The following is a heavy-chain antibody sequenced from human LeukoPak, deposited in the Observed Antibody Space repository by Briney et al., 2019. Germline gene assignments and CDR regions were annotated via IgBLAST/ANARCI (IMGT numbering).Heavy chain of an antibody. D-gene: IGHD4-23*01. Sequence: GRSLRLSCAASGFTFSSYAMHWVRQAPGKGLGWVAVISYDGSNKYYADSVKGRFTISRDNSKNTLYLQMNSLRAEDTAVYYCARDMSPYGGNRYYYYYGMDVWGQGTTVTVSS. J-gene: IGHJ6*02. CDR1: GFTFSSYA. CDR2: ISYDGSNK. CDR3: ARDMSPYGGNRYYYYYGMDV. V-gene: IGHV3-30-3*01.